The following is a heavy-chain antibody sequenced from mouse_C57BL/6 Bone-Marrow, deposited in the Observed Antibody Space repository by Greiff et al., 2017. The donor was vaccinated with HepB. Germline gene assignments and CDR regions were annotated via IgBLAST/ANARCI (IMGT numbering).Heavy chain of an antibody. D-gene: IGHD2-4*01. CDR3: AITGGYDYDAWFAY. CDR2: IWSGGST. CDR1: GFSLTSYG. Sequence: VKLVESGPGLVQPSQSLSITCTVSGFSLTSYGVHWVRQPPGKGLEWLGVIWSGGSTDYNAAFISRLSISKDNSKSQVFFKMISLQADDTAIYYCAITGGYDYDAWFAYWGQGTLVTVSA. J-gene: IGHJ3*01. V-gene: IGHV2-4*01.